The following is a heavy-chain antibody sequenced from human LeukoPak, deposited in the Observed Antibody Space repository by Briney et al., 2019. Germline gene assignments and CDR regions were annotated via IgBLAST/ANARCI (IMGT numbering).Heavy chain of an antibody. CDR2: ISSSSSYI. D-gene: IGHD3-22*01. V-gene: IGHV3-21*04. CDR3: AKDSRRIWLGYDSSGLYYFDY. Sequence: GGSLRLSCAASGFTFSSYSMNWVRQAPGKGLEWVSSISSSSSYIYYADSVKGRFTISRDNTKNSLYLQMNSLRAEDTAVYYCAKDSRRIWLGYDSSGLYYFDYWGQGTLVTVSS. CDR1: GFTFSSYS. J-gene: IGHJ4*02.